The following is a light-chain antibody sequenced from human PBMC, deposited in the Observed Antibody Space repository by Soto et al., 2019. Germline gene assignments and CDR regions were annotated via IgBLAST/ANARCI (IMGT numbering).Light chain of an antibody. CDR1: SSDVGGYNY. J-gene: IGLJ1*01. V-gene: IGLV2-14*01. Sequence: ALTQPASVSGSPGQSITISCTGTSSDVGGYNYVSWYQQHPGKAPKLMIYDDSNRPSGVSNRFSGSKSGNTASLTISGLQAEDEADYYCSSYTSSSTLLYVFGTGTKLTVL. CDR2: DDS. CDR3: SSYTSSSTLLYV.